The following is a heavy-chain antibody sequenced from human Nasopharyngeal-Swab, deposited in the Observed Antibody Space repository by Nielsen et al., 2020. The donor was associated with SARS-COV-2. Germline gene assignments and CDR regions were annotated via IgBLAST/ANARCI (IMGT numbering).Heavy chain of an antibody. CDR2: ISGTGGAT. V-gene: IGHV3-23*01. CDR1: GFTFSRYA. J-gene: IGHJ6*02. CDR3: AKAVEWDCSGGSCYSGYYYYYGMDV. D-gene: IGHD2-15*01. Sequence: GESLKISCAASGFTFSRYAMSWVRQAPGKGLECVSAISGTGGATYYADSVKGRFIISRDNSKNTLYLQVNSLRAEDTAVYYCAKAVEWDCSGGSCYSGYYYYYGMDVWGQGTTVTVSS.